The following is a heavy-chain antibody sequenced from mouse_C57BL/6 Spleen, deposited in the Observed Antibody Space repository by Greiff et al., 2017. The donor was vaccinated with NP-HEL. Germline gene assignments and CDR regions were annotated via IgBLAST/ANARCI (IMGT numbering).Heavy chain of an antibody. D-gene: IGHD1-1*01. V-gene: IGHV7-3*01. J-gene: IGHJ1*03. CDR1: GFTFTDFY. Sequence: DVMLVESGGGLVQPGGSLSLSCAASGFTFTDFYMSWVRQPPGKALEWLGFIRNKANGYTTEYSASVKGRFTISRDNSQSILYLQMNALGAEDSATYYWARYPTTVVEGYFDVWGTGTTVTVSS. CDR2: IRNKANGYTT. CDR3: ARYPTTVVEGYFDV.